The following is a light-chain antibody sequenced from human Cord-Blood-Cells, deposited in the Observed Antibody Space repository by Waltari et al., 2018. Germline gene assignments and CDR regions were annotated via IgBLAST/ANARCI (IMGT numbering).Light chain of an antibody. CDR3: CSYAGSSTNYV. CDR2: EGS. CDR1: SSVVGSYNP. Sequence: QSALTQPASVSGSPGQSIPISCTGTSSVVGSYNPAAWYQQHPGKAPKLMIDEGSKRPSGVSNRFSGSKAGKAASRTFSGLQAEDEADYYCCSYAGSSTNYVFGAGTKVTVL. V-gene: IGLV2-23*01. J-gene: IGLJ1*01.